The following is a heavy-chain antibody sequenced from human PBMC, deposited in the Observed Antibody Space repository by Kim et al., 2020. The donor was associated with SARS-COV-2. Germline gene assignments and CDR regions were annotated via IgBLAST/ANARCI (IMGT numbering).Heavy chain of an antibody. CDR3: ASWGRLGPDSYGHIPPPDY. V-gene: IGHV1-69*13. J-gene: IGHJ4*02. CDR2: IIPIFGTA. CDR1: GGTFSSYA. Sequence: SVKVSCKASGGTFSSYAISWVRQAPGQGLEWMGGIIPIFGTANYAQKFQGRVTITADESTSTAYMELSSLRSEDTAVYYCASWGRLGPDSYGHIPPPDYWGQGTLVTVSS. D-gene: IGHD5-18*01.